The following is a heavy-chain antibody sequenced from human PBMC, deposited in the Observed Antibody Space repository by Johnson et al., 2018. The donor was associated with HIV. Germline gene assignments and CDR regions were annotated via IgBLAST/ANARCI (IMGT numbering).Heavy chain of an antibody. V-gene: IGHV3-66*01. Sequence: VKLVESGGGLVPPGGSLRLSRAASGFTVSSNYMSWVRPAPGKGLEWVPVIYSGGSTYYADSVKGGSTLSRHNSKNTPSLQTNRLRATDTAVYYCAKDVGASENEEWATDYYDFGTGYPVQDPRGVIGAFDIWGQGTMVTVSS. CDR3: AKDVGASENEEWATDYYDFGTGYPVQDPRGVIGAFDI. J-gene: IGHJ3*02. D-gene: IGHD3-3*01. CDR2: IYSGGST. CDR1: GFTVSSNY.